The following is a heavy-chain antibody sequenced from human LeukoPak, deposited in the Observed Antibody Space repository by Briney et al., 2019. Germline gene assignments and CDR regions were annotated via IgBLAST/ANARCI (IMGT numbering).Heavy chain of an antibody. CDR3: AGGTYYYDSSGYYYPERRVAFDI. J-gene: IGHJ3*02. V-gene: IGHV3-30-3*01. CDR1: GFTFSSYA. D-gene: IGHD3-22*01. Sequence: PGGSLRLSCAASGFTFSSYAMHWVRQAPGKGLEWVAVISYDGSNKYYADSVKGRFTISRDNSKNTLYLQMNSLRAEDTAVYYCAGGTYYYDSSGYYYPERRVAFDIWGQGTMVTVSS. CDR2: ISYDGSNK.